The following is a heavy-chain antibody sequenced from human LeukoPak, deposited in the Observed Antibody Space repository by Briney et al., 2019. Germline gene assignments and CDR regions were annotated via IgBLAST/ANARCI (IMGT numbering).Heavy chain of an antibody. CDR2: ISYDGSNK. D-gene: IGHD2-15*01. Sequence: GRSLRLSCAASGFTFSSYAMHWVRQAPGKGLEWVAVISYDGSNKYYADSVKGRFTISRDNSKNTLYLQMNSLRAEDTAVYYCARGQVVVAAYLIWGQGAMVTVSS. CDR3: ARGQVVVAAYLI. CDR1: GFTFSSYA. V-gene: IGHV3-30*04. J-gene: IGHJ3*02.